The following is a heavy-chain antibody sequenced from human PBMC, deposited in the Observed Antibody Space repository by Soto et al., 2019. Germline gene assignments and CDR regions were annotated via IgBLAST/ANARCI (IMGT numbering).Heavy chain of an antibody. D-gene: IGHD6-13*01. CDR3: ARAAIRGSSWYFWCDP. CDR2: IIPLFGTT. V-gene: IGHV1-69*01. Sequence: QVQLVQSGSEVKMPGSSVKVSCKTSGGTFSRHAINWVRQAPGQGLEWMGGIIPLFGTTNYAQKFKGRVTISADESSSTAYMELSSLTSEDAAVYYCARAAIRGSSWYFWCDPWGQGTLVTVSS. CDR1: GGTFSRHA. J-gene: IGHJ5*02.